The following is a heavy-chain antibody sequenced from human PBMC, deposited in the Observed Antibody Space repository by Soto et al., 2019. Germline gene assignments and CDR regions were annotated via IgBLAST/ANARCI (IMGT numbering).Heavy chain of an antibody. V-gene: IGHV4-4*02. Sequence: QVQLQESGPGLVKPSGTLSLTCAVSGGSISSSNWWSWVRQPPGKGLEWIGEIYHSGSTNYNPSPKSRLTISVDKSQNQFSLKLGPVTAADTAVYYCARARGYSGYGFGGDYWGQGTLVTVSS. J-gene: IGHJ4*02. CDR3: ARARGYSGYGFGGDY. CDR1: GGSISSSNW. D-gene: IGHD5-12*01. CDR2: IYHSGST.